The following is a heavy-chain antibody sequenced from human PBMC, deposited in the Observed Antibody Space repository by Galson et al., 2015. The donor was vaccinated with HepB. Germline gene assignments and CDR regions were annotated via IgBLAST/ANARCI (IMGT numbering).Heavy chain of an antibody. D-gene: IGHD1-1*01. CDR1: GFTFSSYA. CDR3: GTLNWYFDL. V-gene: IGHV3-30*04. J-gene: IGHJ2*01. Sequence: SLRLSCAASGFTFSSYAMHWVRQAPGKGLEWVAVISYDGSNKYYADSVKGRFTISRDNSKNTLYLQMNSLRAEDTAVYYCGTLNWYFDLWGRGTLVTVSS. CDR2: ISYDGSNK.